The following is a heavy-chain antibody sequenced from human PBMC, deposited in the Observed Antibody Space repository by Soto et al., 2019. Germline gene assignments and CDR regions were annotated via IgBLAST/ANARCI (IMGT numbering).Heavy chain of an antibody. CDR3: ERVRKEVVIEQLVRIMDV. J-gene: IGHJ6*02. V-gene: IGHV1-46*01. D-gene: IGHD6-13*01. CDR1: GYTFTSYY. CDR2: INPSGGST. Sequence: ASVKVSCKASGYTFTSYYMHWVRQEHGQGLEWMGIINPSGGSTSYAQKFQGRVTMTRDTSTSTVYMELSSLRSEDTAVYYCERVRKEVVIEQLVRIMDVWGQGTTVTVSS.